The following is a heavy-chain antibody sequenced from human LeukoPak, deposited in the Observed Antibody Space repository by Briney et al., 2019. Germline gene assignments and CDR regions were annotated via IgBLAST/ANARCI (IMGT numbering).Heavy chain of an antibody. CDR2: ISSSGSTT. Sequence: GGSLRLSCAASGFTFSDFYMSWIRQAPGKGLEWVSYISSSGSTTYYADSVKGRFTISRDNSKNTLYLQMNSLRAEDTAVYYCAKDGPSSGWYRLIDYWGQGTLVTVSS. J-gene: IGHJ4*02. CDR1: GFTFSDFY. D-gene: IGHD6-19*01. V-gene: IGHV3-11*01. CDR3: AKDGPSSGWYRLIDY.